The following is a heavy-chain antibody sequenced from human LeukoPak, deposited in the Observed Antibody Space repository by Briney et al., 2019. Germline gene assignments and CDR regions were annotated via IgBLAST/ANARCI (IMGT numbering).Heavy chain of an antibody. CDR3: ARDLCSGGSCYAFDI. Sequence: GGSLRLSCAASGFTFSSYAMSWVPQAPGKGLEWVSAISGSGGSTYYADSVKGRFTISRDNSKNTLYQQMNSLRAEDTAVYYCARDLCSGGSCYAFDIWGQGTMVTVSS. CDR2: ISGSGGST. J-gene: IGHJ3*02. D-gene: IGHD2-15*01. CDR1: GFTFSSYA. V-gene: IGHV3-23*01.